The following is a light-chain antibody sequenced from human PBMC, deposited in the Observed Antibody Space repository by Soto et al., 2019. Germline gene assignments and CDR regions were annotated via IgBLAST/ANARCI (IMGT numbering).Light chain of an antibody. V-gene: IGLV2-8*01. CDR2: EVN. J-gene: IGLJ1*01. Sequence: QSALTQPPSASGSPGQSVTISCTGPSSDVGGYNYVSWYQQHPGKVPKLMVYEVNKRPSGVPDRFSCSKSGNTASLAVSGLQAEDEADYYCTSDAGGKNVFGTGTKLTVL. CDR3: TSDAGGKNV. CDR1: SSDVGGYNY.